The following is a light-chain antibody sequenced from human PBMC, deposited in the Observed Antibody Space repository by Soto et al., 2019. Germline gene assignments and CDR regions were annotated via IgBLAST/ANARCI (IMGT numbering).Light chain of an antibody. J-gene: IGKJ1*01. CDR3: QQYNNWPPT. CDR2: GAS. Sequence: EIVMTQSTATLSVSPGERATLSCRASQSVNSNLAWYQQKPGQAPRLLIYGASTRATGIPARFSGSGSGTEFTLTISSLQSEDFAVYYCQQYNNWPPTFGQGTKVEIK. CDR1: QSVNSN. V-gene: IGKV3-15*01.